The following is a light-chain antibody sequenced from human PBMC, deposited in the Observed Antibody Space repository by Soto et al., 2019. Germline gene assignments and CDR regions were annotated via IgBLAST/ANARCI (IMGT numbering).Light chain of an antibody. CDR2: SIN. V-gene: IGLV1-44*01. Sequence: QSVLTQPPSASGTPGQGVTISCSGSSSNIGSNSVNWYQQLPGTAPKVLIYSINQRPSGVPDRFSGSKSGTSASLAISGLQSEDEADYYCAAWDDSLIGPVFGGGTKVTVL. CDR1: SSNIGSNS. CDR3: AAWDDSLIGPV. J-gene: IGLJ3*02.